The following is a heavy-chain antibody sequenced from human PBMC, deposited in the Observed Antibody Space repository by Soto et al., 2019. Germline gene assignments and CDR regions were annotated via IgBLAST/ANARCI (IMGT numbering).Heavy chain of an antibody. J-gene: IGHJ4*02. CDR2: IKRDGSEK. CDR3: ASLNARSASLFDS. Sequence: GGSLRLSCAASGFTFSSYWMSWVRQAPGKGLEWVANIKRDGSEKYYVDSVKGRFSISRDNARNSLYLQMNSLRAEDTAVYYCASLNARSASLFDSWAQRTLVTVSS. CDR1: GFTFSSYW. V-gene: IGHV3-7*01. D-gene: IGHD2-2*01.